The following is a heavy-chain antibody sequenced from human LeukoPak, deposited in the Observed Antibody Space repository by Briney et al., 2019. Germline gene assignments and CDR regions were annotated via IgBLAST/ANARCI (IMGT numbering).Heavy chain of an antibody. J-gene: IGHJ4*02. CDR2: IRYDGSDK. CDR1: GFTFNIYA. Sequence: GGSLRLSCAASGFTFNIYAMHWVRQAPGKGLEWVASIRYDGSDKYYADSVKGRFTVSRDNSKNTLYLQMNSLRADDTAVYYCAKERDSSSWSDYWGQGTLVTVSS. V-gene: IGHV3-30*02. CDR3: AKERDSSSWSDY. D-gene: IGHD6-13*01.